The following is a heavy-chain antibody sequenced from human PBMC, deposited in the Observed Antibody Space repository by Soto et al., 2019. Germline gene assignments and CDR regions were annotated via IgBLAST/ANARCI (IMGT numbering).Heavy chain of an antibody. Sequence: GASVKVSCKASGGTFSSYAISWVRQAPGQGLEWMGGIIPIFGTANYAQKFQGRVTITADKSTGTAYMELSSLRSEDTAVYYCARYKAAPSPITIFGVVRPPYYYYGMDVWGQGTTVTVSS. CDR2: IIPIFGTA. D-gene: IGHD3-3*01. CDR1: GGTFSSYA. J-gene: IGHJ6*02. V-gene: IGHV1-69*06. CDR3: ARYKAAPSPITIFGVVRPPYYYYGMDV.